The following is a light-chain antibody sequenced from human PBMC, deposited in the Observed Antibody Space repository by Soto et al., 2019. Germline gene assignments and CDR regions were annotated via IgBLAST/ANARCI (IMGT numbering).Light chain of an antibody. V-gene: IGKV1-39*01. CDR3: QQSYTTSYT. J-gene: IGKJ2*01. CDR1: QTIIRY. CDR2: TTS. Sequence: DIQMTQSPSSLSSSAGDRVTITCRASQTIIRYLNWFQQKPGKAPNLLIYTTSNWHSGVPSRFSGSGSGTDFTLTISSLPPEDFVTYYCQQSYTTSYTFGPGTKL.